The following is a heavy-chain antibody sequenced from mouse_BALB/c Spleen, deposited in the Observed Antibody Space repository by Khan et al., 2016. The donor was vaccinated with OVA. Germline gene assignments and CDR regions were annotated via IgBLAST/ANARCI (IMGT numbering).Heavy chain of an antibody. Sequence: EVELVESGGGLVKPGGPLKLSCAASGFTFSSYAMSWVRQTPEKSLEWVASIGSGGSTYYSDSVLGRFTFSRGDARNILYLQMSSLRSDDTAMYSCARVYGSSGVDYWGQGTTLTVSS. CDR2: IGSGGST. CDR1: GFTFSSYA. V-gene: IGHV5-6-5*01. J-gene: IGHJ2*01. D-gene: IGHD1-1*01. CDR3: ARVYGSSGVDY.